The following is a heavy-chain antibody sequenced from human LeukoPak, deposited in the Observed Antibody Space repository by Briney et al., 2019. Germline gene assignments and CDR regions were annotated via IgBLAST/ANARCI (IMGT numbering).Heavy chain of an antibody. V-gene: IGHV1-24*01. CDR3: ATDPEASPAFDI. J-gene: IGHJ3*02. CDR2: FDPEDGET. CDR1: GYTLTELS. Sequence: ASVNVPHKVSGYTLTELSMHWVRQAPGKGLEWMGGFDPEDGETIYAQKFQGRVTKTEDTSTDTAYMELSSLRSEDTAVYYCATDPEASPAFDIWGQGNMVSVSS.